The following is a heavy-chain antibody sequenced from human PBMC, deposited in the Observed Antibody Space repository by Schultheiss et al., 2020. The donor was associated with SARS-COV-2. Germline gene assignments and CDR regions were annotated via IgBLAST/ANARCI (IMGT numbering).Heavy chain of an antibody. CDR1: GGSISSYY. J-gene: IGHJ2*01. V-gene: IGHV4-34*01. CDR2: INHSGST. D-gene: IGHD2-2*01. CDR3: ARLLNCSSTSCHGRGYWYFDL. Sequence: SETLSLTCTVSGGSISSYYWSWIRQPPGKGLEWIGEINHSGSTNYNPSLKSRVTISVDTSKNQFSLKLSSVTAADTAVYYCARLLNCSSTSCHGRGYWYFDLWGRGTLVTVSS.